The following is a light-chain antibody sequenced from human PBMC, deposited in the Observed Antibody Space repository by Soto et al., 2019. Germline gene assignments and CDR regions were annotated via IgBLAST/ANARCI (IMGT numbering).Light chain of an antibody. J-gene: IGLJ1*01. Sequence: QSALTQPASVSGSPGQSITISCTGTSSDFGGYNYVSWYQQHPGRAPKVLIYDVSNRPAGVSDRFSGSRSGNTASLTISGLHSEDEADYYCSSYTRSSTSYVFGTGTKVTVL. CDR1: SSDFGGYNY. V-gene: IGLV2-14*01. CDR3: SSYTRSSTSYV. CDR2: DVS.